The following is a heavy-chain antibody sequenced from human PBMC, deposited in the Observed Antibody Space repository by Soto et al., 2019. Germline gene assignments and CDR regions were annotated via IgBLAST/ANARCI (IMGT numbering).Heavy chain of an antibody. Sequence: AASVKVSCNASGYTFTSYALHWVRQAPGQRLEWMGWINAGNGNTKYSQKFQGRVTITRDTSASTAYMELSSLRSEDTAVYYCARSIVVVTALDYWGQGTLVTVSS. CDR3: ARSIVVVTALDY. J-gene: IGHJ4*02. D-gene: IGHD2-21*02. V-gene: IGHV1-3*01. CDR2: INAGNGNT. CDR1: GYTFTSYA.